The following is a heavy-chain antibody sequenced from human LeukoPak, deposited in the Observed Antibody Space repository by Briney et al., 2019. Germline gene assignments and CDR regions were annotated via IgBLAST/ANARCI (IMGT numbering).Heavy chain of an antibody. Sequence: PGGSLRLSCAASGFIFNSHSMNWVRQAPGKGLEWVSSISSTSSYIYYADSVKSRFTISRDNAKNSLYLQMNSLRAEDTAVYYCARDRDYDILTGFCYWGQGTLVTVSS. V-gene: IGHV3-21*01. J-gene: IGHJ4*02. CDR2: ISSTSSYI. CDR1: GFIFNSHS. D-gene: IGHD3-9*01. CDR3: ARDRDYDILTGFCY.